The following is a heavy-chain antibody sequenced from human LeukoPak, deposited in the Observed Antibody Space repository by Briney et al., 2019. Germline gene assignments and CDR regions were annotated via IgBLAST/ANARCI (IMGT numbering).Heavy chain of an antibody. V-gene: IGHV2-70*11. J-gene: IGHJ3*01. CDR1: GFSLSTSGMC. D-gene: IGHD3-10*01. Sequence: SGPTLVNPTQTLTLTCSFSGFSLSTSGMCVSWIRQPPGKALEFLARIDLDDDKYYRTSLKTRRTISKDKSKNQVVLRMTKMDPVDTATYYCAHIRSCYDDGSGDLKGAIDVWGQGTMVTVSS. CDR2: IDLDDDK. CDR3: AHIRSCYDDGSGDLKGAIDV.